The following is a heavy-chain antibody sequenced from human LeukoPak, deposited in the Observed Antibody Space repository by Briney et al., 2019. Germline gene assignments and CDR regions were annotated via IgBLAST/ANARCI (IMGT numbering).Heavy chain of an antibody. J-gene: IGHJ3*01. CDR3: ARSSYSSSSSV. D-gene: IGHD6-6*01. CDR1: GFTFSSYS. Sequence: GGSLRLSCAASGFTFSSYSMNWVRQAPGKGLEWVSYISSSSSTIYYADSVKGRFTISRDNAKNSLYLQINSLRAEDTAMYYCARSSYSSSSSVWGQGTMVTVSS. V-gene: IGHV3-48*01. CDR2: ISSSSSTI.